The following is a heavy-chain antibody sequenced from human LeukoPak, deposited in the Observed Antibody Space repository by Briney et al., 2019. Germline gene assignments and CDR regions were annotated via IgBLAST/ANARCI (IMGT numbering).Heavy chain of an antibody. CDR3: AKDSGYSTGIGLFDY. CDR2: ISGSGGST. D-gene: IGHD6-19*01. J-gene: IGHJ4*02. V-gene: IGHV3-23*01. CDR1: GFTFSSYA. Sequence: GGSLRLSCAASGFTFSSYAMSWVRQAPGKGLEWVSAISGSGGSTYYADSVKGRFTISRDNSKNTLFLQMNSLRVEDTAIYYCAKDSGYSTGIGLFDYWGQGTLVTASS.